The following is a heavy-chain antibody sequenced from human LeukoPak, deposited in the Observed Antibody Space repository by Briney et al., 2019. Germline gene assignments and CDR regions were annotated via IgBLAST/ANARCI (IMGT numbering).Heavy chain of an antibody. CDR3: AKDAYCSGGSCYPPEYFQH. Sequence: GDSLTLSCSASGFTLSSQAMSELRQPPGKGLEWVSAITCSKGSTYYADSVKGRFTISRDNSKNTLYLQMNSLRAEDTAVYYCAKDAYCSGGSCYPPEYFQHWGQGTLVTVSS. CDR1: GFTLSSQA. V-gene: IGHV3-23*01. CDR2: ITCSKGST. J-gene: IGHJ1*01. D-gene: IGHD2-15*01.